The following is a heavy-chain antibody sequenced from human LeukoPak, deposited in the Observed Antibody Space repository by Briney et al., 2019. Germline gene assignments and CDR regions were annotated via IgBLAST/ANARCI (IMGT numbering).Heavy chain of an antibody. J-gene: IGHJ4*02. Sequence: SETLSLTCTVSGGSISSGGYYWSWIRQHPGKGLEWIGYIYYSGSTYYNPSLKSRVTISVDTSKNQFSLKLSSVTAADTAVYYCARDQGGIVVVPAAIKDWGQGTLVTVSS. CDR3: ARDQGGIVVVPAAIKD. CDR2: IYYSGST. V-gene: IGHV4-31*03. CDR1: GGSISSGGYY. D-gene: IGHD2-2*02.